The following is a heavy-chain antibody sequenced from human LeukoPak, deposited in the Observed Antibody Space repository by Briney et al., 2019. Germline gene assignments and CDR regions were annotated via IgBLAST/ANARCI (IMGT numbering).Heavy chain of an antibody. Sequence: GRSLRLSCAASGFTFSSYAMHWVRQAPGKGLEWVAVISYDGSNKYYADSVKGRFIISRDNSKNTLYLQMNSLRAEDTAVYYCASISGIVGATRHNFDYWGQGTLVTVSS. D-gene: IGHD1-26*01. J-gene: IGHJ4*02. CDR3: ASISGIVGATRHNFDY. V-gene: IGHV3-30-3*01. CDR1: GFTFSSYA. CDR2: ISYDGSNK.